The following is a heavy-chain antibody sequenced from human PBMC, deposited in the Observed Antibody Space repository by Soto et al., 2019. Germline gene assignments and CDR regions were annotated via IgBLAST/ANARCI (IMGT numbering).Heavy chain of an antibody. D-gene: IGHD4-17*01. CDR2: ISYDGSNK. Sequence: GGSLRLSCAASGFTFSSYGMHWVRQAPGKGLEWVAVISYDGSNKYYADSVKGRFTISRDNSKNTLYLQMNSLRAEDTAVYYCATYGDTPSYYYYRLDVWGQGTTVTVSS. J-gene: IGHJ6*02. CDR3: ATYGDTPSYYYYRLDV. CDR1: GFTFSSYG. V-gene: IGHV3-30*03.